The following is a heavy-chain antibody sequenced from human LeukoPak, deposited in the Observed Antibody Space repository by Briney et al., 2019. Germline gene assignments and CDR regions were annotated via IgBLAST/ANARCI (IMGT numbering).Heavy chain of an antibody. V-gene: IGHV3-30*18. CDR1: GFTFSSYG. CDR3: AKDRSRYFDY. Sequence: GGSLRLSCAASGFTFSSYGVHWVRQAPGKGLEWVAVISYDGSNKYYADSVKGRFTIPRDNSKNTLYLQMNSLRAEDTAVYYCAKDRSRYFDYWGQGTLVTVSS. J-gene: IGHJ4*02. CDR2: ISYDGSNK.